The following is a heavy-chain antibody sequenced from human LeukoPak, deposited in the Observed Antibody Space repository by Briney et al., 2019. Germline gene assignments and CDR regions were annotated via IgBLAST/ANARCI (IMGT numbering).Heavy chain of an antibody. CDR2: IYTSGST. V-gene: IGHV4-61*02. Sequence: SETLSLTCTVSGGSISSGSYYWSWIRQPAGKGLEWIGRIYTSGSTNYNPSLKSRVTISVDTSKNQFSLKLSSVTAADTAVYYCARRKSGSYHFDYWGQGTLVTVSS. CDR1: GGSISSGSYY. D-gene: IGHD1-26*01. J-gene: IGHJ4*02. CDR3: ARRKSGSYHFDY.